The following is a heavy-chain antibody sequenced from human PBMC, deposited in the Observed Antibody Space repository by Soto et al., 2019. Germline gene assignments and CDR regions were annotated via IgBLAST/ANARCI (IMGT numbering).Heavy chain of an antibody. Sequence: QVQLQESGPGLVKPSGTLSLTCAVSGGSISSSNWWSWVRQPPGKGLEWIGEIYHSGNTNYNPSLKSRVTMEVDKSRNQCSLKLSSVTAADTAVYYCARRWGEGRVDYWGQGTLVTVSS. CDR2: IYHSGNT. CDR3: ARRWGEGRVDY. D-gene: IGHD3-10*01. CDR1: GGSISSSNW. J-gene: IGHJ4*02. V-gene: IGHV4-4*02.